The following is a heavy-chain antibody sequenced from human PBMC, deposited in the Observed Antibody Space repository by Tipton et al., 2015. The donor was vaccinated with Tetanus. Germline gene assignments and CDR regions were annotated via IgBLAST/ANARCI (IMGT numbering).Heavy chain of an antibody. CDR1: GGSLSRGGYY. CDR2: IYFSGST. CDR3: ARDQARGARGWNYFDS. V-gene: IGHV4-31*03. D-gene: IGHD6-6*01. Sequence: TLSLTCTVSGGSLSRGGYYWTWIRQNPGKGLEWIGDIYFSGSTYYNPSLKSRVTISVDTSKNQFSLRLNSVTAADTAGYYCARDQARGARGWNYFDSWGQGTLVTVSS. J-gene: IGHJ4*02.